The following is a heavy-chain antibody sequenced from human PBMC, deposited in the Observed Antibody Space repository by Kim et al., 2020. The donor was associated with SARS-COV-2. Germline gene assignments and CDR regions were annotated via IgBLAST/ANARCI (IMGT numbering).Heavy chain of an antibody. Sequence: GGSLRLSCAASGFTFSSYGMHWVRQAPGKGLEWVAVISYDGSNKYYADSVKGRFTISRDNSKNTLYLQMNSLRAEDTAVYYCAKEDFGVVINYGMDVWGQGTTVTVSS. D-gene: IGHD3-3*01. CDR3: AKEDFGVVINYGMDV. CDR1: GFTFSSYG. V-gene: IGHV3-30*18. J-gene: IGHJ6*02. CDR2: ISYDGSNK.